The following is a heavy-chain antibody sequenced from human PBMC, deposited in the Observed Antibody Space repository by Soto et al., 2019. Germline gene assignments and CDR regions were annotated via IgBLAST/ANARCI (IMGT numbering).Heavy chain of an antibody. CDR2: IIPIFGTA. CDR1: GGTFSSYA. J-gene: IGHJ6*02. V-gene: IGHV1-69*13. CDR3: ARVGDGYTQGPNNYYYGMDV. Sequence: SVKVSCKASGGTFSSYAISWVRQAPGQGLEWMGGIIPIFGTANYAQKFQGRVTITADESTSTAYMELSSLRSEDTAVYYCARVGDGYTQGPNNYYYGMDVWGQGPTVTLSS. D-gene: IGHD5-12*01.